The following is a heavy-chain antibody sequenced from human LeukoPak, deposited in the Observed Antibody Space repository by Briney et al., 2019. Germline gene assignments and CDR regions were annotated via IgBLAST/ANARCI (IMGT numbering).Heavy chain of an antibody. V-gene: IGHV1-69*13. CDR2: IIPIFGTA. CDR3: ARVGSSSSWGTDWFDP. CDR1: GGTFSSYA. Sequence: ASVKVSCKASGGTFSSYAISWVRQAPGQGLEWKGGIIPIFGTANYAQKFQGRVTITADESTSTAYMELSSLRSEDTAVYYCARVGSSSSWGTDWFDPWGQGTLVTVSS. D-gene: IGHD6-6*01. J-gene: IGHJ5*02.